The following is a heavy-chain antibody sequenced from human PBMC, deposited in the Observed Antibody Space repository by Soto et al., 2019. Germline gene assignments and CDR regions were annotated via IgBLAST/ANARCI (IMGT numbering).Heavy chain of an antibody. CDR2: ISAYNGNT. D-gene: IGHD3-22*01. Sequence: AASVKVSCKASGYTFTSYGISWVRQAPGQGLEWMGWISAYNGNTNYAQKLQGRVTMTTDTSTSTAYMELRSLRSDDTAVYYCGLSYYYDSSGYPSFNYWGQGTLVTVSS. V-gene: IGHV1-18*01. CDR1: GYTFTSYG. J-gene: IGHJ4*02. CDR3: GLSYYYDSSGYPSFNY.